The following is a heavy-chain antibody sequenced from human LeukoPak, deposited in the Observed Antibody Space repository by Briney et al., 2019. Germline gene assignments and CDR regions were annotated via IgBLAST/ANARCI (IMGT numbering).Heavy chain of an antibody. CDR1: GYTFTSYA. D-gene: IGHD6-19*01. V-gene: IGHV7-4-1*02. Sequence: ASVKVSCKASGYTFTSYAMNWVRQAPGQGLEWMGWINTNTGNPTYAQGFTGRFVFSLDTSVSTAYLQISSLKAEDTAVYYCARFPYFSGWYYFDYWGQGTLVTVSS. CDR3: ARFPYFSGWYYFDY. CDR2: INTNTGNP. J-gene: IGHJ4*02.